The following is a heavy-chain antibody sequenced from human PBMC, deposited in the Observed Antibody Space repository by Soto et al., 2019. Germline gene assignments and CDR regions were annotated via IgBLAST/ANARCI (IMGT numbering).Heavy chain of an antibody. J-gene: IGHJ4*02. Sequence: EVQLVESGGGLIQPGGSRRLSCAASGFTVSSNYMSWVRQAPGKGLEWVSVIYSGGSTYYADSVKGRFTISRDNSKNTLYLQMNSLRAEDTAVYYCARHITMDPLLVYWGQGTLVTVSS. CDR1: GFTVSSNY. V-gene: IGHV3-53*01. D-gene: IGHD3-10*01. CDR2: IYSGGST. CDR3: ARHITMDPLLVY.